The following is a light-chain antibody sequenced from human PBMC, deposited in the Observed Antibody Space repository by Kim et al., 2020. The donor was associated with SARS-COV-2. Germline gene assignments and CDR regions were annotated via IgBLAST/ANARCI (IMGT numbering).Light chain of an antibody. CDR2: KAS. J-gene: IGKJ1*01. CDR3: QQYNSYPWT. V-gene: IGKV1-5*03. Sequence: DIQMTQSPSTLSASVGDRVTITCRASQSISTLLAWYQQKPGKAPKLLIYKASSLESGVPSRFSGSGSGTDFTLTVSSLQPDDFATYYCQQYNSYPWTFGQGTKVDIK. CDR1: QSISTL.